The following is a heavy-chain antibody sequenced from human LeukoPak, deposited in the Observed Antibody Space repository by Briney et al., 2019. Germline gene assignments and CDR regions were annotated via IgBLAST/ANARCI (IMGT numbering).Heavy chain of an antibody. Sequence: GASVKVSCKASGYRFTSQYVHWVRQAPGQGFEWMGIINPTGGSTRNAQKFQGRFSMTGDTSTSTVYMELSRLRSEDTAVYYCASFYNTNDALDIWGQGTMVTVSS. D-gene: IGHD5-24*01. CDR2: INPTGGST. J-gene: IGHJ3*02. CDR3: ASFYNTNDALDI. CDR1: GYRFTSQY. V-gene: IGHV1-46*01.